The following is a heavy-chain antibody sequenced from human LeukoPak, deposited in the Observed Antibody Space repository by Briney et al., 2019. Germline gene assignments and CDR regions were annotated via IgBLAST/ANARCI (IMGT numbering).Heavy chain of an antibody. D-gene: IGHD6-25*01. CDR2: ISSDGRDK. Sequence: SGGSLRLSCAASGXTFSSYAIHWVRQAPGKGLEWVAVISSDGRDKHHADSVKGRFTISRDNSKNTLYLQTNSLRAEDTAVYYCARDLRRIAAYYFDYWGQGTLVTVSS. V-gene: IGHV3-30*03. J-gene: IGHJ4*02. CDR3: ARDLRRIAAYYFDY. CDR1: GXTFSSYA.